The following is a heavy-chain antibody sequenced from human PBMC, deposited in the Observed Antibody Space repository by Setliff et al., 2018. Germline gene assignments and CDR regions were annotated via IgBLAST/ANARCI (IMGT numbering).Heavy chain of an antibody. V-gene: IGHV1-69*05. CDR3: VREGVDRRSSTDYRYYMDV. D-gene: IGHD6-6*01. J-gene: IGHJ6*03. Sequence: WASVKVSCKASGATFSSYGISWVRQAPGHGLEWMGGTIPMFGTTEYAQKFQGRLTIITDESTNTAFMQLSSLRSDDTAVYYCVREGVDRRSSTDYRYYMDVWGKGTTVTVSS. CDR2: TIPMFGTT. CDR1: GATFSSYG.